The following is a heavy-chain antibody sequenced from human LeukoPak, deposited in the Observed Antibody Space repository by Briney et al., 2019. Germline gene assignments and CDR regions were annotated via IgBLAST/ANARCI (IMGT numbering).Heavy chain of an antibody. CDR3: ARESTRNWNSDY. D-gene: IGHD1-7*01. Sequence: ASVTVSCKVSGYTLTELSMHWVRQAPGKGLEWMGGFDPEDGETIYAQKFQGRVTMTEDTSTDTAYMELRSLRSDDTAVYYCARESTRNWNSDYWGQGTLVTVSS. V-gene: IGHV1-24*01. J-gene: IGHJ4*02. CDR1: GYTLTELS. CDR2: FDPEDGET.